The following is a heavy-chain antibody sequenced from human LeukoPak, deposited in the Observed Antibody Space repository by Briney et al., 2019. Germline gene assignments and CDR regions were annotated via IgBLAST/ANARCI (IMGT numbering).Heavy chain of an antibody. J-gene: IGHJ4*02. D-gene: IGHD1-26*01. CDR3: VVGSYPQFDY. V-gene: IGHV4-61*02. Sequence: SQTLSPTCTVSGGSINTNSYYWSWIRQPAGKGLEWIGRIYTSGSTNYNPSLKTRVSMSIDTSKNQFSLRLSSVTAADTAVYYCVVGSYPQFDYWGQGTLVTVSS. CDR1: GGSINTNSYY. CDR2: IYTSGST.